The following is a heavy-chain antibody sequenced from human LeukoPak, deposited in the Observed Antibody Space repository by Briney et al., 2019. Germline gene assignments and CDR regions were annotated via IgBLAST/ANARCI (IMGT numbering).Heavy chain of an antibody. D-gene: IGHD3-22*01. CDR1: GGSISSYY. V-gene: IGHV4-59*01. CDR2: IYYTGST. Sequence: SETLSLTCTVSGGSISSYYWSWIRQPPGKGLEWIGYIYYTGSTDYNPSLKSRVTISVDTSKNQFSLNLRSVTAADTAVYYCASLSFYDNSAYYRYWGQGTLVTVSS. CDR3: ASLSFYDNSAYYRY. J-gene: IGHJ4*02.